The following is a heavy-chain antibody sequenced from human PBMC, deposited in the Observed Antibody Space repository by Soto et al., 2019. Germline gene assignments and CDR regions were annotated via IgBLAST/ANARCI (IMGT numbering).Heavy chain of an antibody. CDR3: AGELIEVTMTDY. CDR2: FDPEDGAT. Sequence: QVQLVQSAAEVKKPGASVKVSCKVSGYSLTDVAIHWVRQIPEKGLDWMGGFDPEDGATIYAQKFQGRVTMTEDTSTDTAYLELSSLRPEDTAIYYCAGELIEVTMTDYWGQGTLVTVSS. J-gene: IGHJ4*02. D-gene: IGHD1-1*01. V-gene: IGHV1-24*01. CDR1: GYSLTDVA.